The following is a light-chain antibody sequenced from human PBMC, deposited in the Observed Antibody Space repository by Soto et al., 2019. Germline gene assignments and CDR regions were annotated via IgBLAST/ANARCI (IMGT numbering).Light chain of an antibody. CDR2: DVS. CDR1: SSDVGGYNY. J-gene: IGLJ1*01. Sequence: QSALTQPASVSGSPGQSITISCTGTSSDVGGYNYVSWNQQHPGKAPKFMIYDVSNRPSGVSNRFSGSKSGNTASLTISGLQAEDDADYYCCSYTTSNTRQIVFGTGTKLTVL. V-gene: IGLV2-14*01. CDR3: CSYTTSNTRQIV.